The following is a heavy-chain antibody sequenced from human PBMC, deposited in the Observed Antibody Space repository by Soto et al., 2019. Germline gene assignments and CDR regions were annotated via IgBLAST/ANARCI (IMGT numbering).Heavy chain of an antibody. CDR2: INPNSGGT. CDR1: GYTFTGYY. Sequence: ASVKVSCTASGYTFTGYYMHWVRQAPGQGLEWMGWINPNSGGTNYAQKFQGRVTMTRDTSISTAYMELSRLRSDDTAVYYCARVFANSYGLDGMDVWGQGTTVTVSS. J-gene: IGHJ6*02. CDR3: ARVFANSYGLDGMDV. V-gene: IGHV1-2*02. D-gene: IGHD5-18*01.